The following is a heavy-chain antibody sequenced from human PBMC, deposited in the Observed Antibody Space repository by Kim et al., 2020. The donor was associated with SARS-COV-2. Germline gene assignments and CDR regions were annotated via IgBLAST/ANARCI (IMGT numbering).Heavy chain of an antibody. CDR2: IYYSGST. CDR3: ASYDFWSGYRFDY. Sequence: SETLSLTCTVSGGSISSGDYYWSWIRQPPGKGLEWIGYIYYSGSTYYNPPLKSRVTISVDTSKNQFSLKLSSVTAADTAVYYCASYDFWSGYRFDYWGQGTLVTVSS. J-gene: IGHJ4*02. D-gene: IGHD3-3*01. CDR1: GGSISSGDYY. V-gene: IGHV4-30-4*01.